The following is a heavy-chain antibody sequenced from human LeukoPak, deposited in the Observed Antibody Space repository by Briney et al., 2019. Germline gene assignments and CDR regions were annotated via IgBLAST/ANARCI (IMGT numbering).Heavy chain of an antibody. D-gene: IGHD6-13*01. J-gene: IGHJ4*02. CDR3: ASGVIAAAGTVY. V-gene: IGHV1-18*01. CDR1: GYTFPSYG. CDR2: ISAYNGST. Sequence: ASVKVSCKAAGYTFPSYGISWVRQAPGQGLEWMGWISAYNGSTNYAQKLQGRVTMTTDTSTSTAYMELRSLRSDDTAVYYCASGVIAAAGTVYWGQGTLVTVSS.